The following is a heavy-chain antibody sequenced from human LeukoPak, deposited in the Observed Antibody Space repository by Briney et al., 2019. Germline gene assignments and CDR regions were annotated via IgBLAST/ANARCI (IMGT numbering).Heavy chain of an antibody. CDR1: GFTFSSYA. CDR3: ARETRGSYVPGLDS. CDR2: ISYDGSNK. J-gene: IGHJ4*02. V-gene: IGHV3-30-3*01. Sequence: PGGSLRLSCAASGFTFSSYAMHWVRQAPGKGLEWVAVISYDGSNKYYADSVKGRFTISRDNAKNSLSLQMSSLRAEDTAVYYCARETRGSYVPGLDSWGQGTLVTVSS. D-gene: IGHD1-26*01.